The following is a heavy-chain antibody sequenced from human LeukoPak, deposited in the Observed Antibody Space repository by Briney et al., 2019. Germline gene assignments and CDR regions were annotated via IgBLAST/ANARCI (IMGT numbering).Heavy chain of an antibody. CDR2: INHSGST. CDR1: GGSFSGYY. J-gene: IGHJ4*02. V-gene: IGHV4-34*01. Sequence: SETLSLTCAVYGGSFSGYYWSWIRQPPGKGLEWIGEINHSGSTDYNPSLKSRVTISVDTSKNQFSLKLSSVTAADTAVYYCARDRGTWNDDGFDYWGQGTLVTVSS. D-gene: IGHD1-1*01. CDR3: ARDRGTWNDDGFDY.